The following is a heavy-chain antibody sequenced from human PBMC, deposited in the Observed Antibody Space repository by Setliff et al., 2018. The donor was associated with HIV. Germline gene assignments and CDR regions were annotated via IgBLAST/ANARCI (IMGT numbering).Heavy chain of an antibody. J-gene: IGHJ4*02. CDR2: INAGYGST. Sequence: GASVKVSCKASGYTFTSYAIHWVRQAPGQSLEWMGWINAGYGSTKYSQKFQGRITITRDASASTAYMELSSLRSEDTAVYYCARSPGDYLFDYWGQGTLVTVSS. D-gene: IGHD4-17*01. V-gene: IGHV1-3*01. CDR1: GYTFTSYA. CDR3: ARSPGDYLFDY.